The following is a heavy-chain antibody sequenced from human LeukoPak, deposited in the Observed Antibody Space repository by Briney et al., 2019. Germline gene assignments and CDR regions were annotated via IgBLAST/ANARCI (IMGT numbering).Heavy chain of an antibody. CDR1: GYTFTSYD. V-gene: IGHV1-8*01. CDR2: MNPNSGNT. D-gene: IGHD3-3*01. J-gene: IGHJ4*02. Sequence: APVKVSCKASGYTFTSYDINWVRQATGQGLEWMGWMNPNSGNTGYAQKFQGRVTMTRNTSISTAYMELSSLRSEDTAVYYCARGDYDFWSGYYWFDYWGQGTLVTVSS. CDR3: ARGDYDFWSGYYWFDY.